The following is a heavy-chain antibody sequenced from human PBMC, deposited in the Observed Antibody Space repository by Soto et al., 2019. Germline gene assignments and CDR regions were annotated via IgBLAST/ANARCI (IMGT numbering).Heavy chain of an antibody. CDR1: GFTFSSYA. D-gene: IGHD6-19*01. V-gene: IGHV3-23*01. Sequence: EVQLLESGGGLVQPGGSLRLSCAASGFTFSSYAMSWVRQAPGKGLEWVSAISGSGGTTYYADSVKGPFTFSRDNSKNTLYLQMTSPRTEDTAVSYCGKTANGWFSAFEIWGQGTMVTVSS. CDR2: ISGSGGTT. J-gene: IGHJ3*02. CDR3: GKTANGWFSAFEI.